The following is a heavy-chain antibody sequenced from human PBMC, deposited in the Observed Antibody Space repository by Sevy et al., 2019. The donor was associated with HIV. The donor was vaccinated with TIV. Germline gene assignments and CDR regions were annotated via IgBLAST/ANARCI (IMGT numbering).Heavy chain of an antibody. CDR2: ITRNSYEAYGGTR. V-gene: IGHV3-49*03. J-gene: IGHJ4*02. CDR3: SRALATAVTPEYYFDY. D-gene: IGHD2-15*01. Sequence: GGSLRLSCIASGFTFDDYAMSWFRQAPGKGLEWVAFITRNSYEAYGGTREYAASVKGRFTISRVDSKSIAYLQMNSLKTEDTAMYYCSRALATAVTPEYYFDYWGQGTLVTVSS. CDR1: GFTFDDYA.